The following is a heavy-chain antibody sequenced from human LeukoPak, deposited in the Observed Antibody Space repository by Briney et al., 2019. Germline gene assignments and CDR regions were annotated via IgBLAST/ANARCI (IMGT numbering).Heavy chain of an antibody. CDR1: GFTFSSYG. D-gene: IGHD6-13*01. J-gene: IGHJ4*02. CDR3: AKDLSPAADGTYFDY. CDR2: IRYDGSNK. V-gene: IGHV3-30*02. Sequence: GRSLRLSCAASGFTFSSYGMHWVRQAPGKGLEWVSFIRYDGSNKYYADSVRGRFTISRDNSKNTLYLQMTSLRPEDTAVYYCAKDLSPAADGTYFDYWGQGTLVTVSS.